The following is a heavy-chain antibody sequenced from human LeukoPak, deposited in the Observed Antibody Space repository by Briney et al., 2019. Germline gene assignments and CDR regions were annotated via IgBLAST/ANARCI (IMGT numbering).Heavy chain of an antibody. J-gene: IGHJ4*02. V-gene: IGHV4-59*01. D-gene: IGHD3-3*01. Sequence: ASETLSLTCTVSGGSISSYYWSWIRQPPGKGLEWIGYIYYSGSTNYNPSLKSRVTISVDTSKNQFSLKLSSVTAADTAVYYCARSYDFWSGYPFDYWGQGTLVTVSS. CDR2: IYYSGST. CDR1: GGSISSYY. CDR3: ARSYDFWSGYPFDY.